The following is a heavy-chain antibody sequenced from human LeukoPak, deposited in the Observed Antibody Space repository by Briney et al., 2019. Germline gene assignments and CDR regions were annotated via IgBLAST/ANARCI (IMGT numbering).Heavy chain of an antibody. CDR2: ISSSSSYI. V-gene: IGHV3-21*01. J-gene: IGHJ4*02. Sequence: GGSLRLSCAASGFTFSNYSMNWVRQAPGKGLEWVSSISSSSSYIYYADSVKGRFTISRDNAKNSLSLQMNSLRAEDTAVYYCARGYCSSTSCSYFDYWGQGTLVTVSS. CDR3: ARGYCSSTSCSYFDY. CDR1: GFTFSNYS. D-gene: IGHD2-2*01.